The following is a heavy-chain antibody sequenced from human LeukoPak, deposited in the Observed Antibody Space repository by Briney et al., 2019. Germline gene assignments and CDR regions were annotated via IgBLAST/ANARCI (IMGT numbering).Heavy chain of an antibody. D-gene: IGHD2-2*01. CDR1: GGTFSSYA. J-gene: IGHJ4*02. V-gene: IGHV1-69*01. Sequence: SVKVSCKASGGTFSSYAISWVRQAPGQGLEWMGGIIPIFGTANYAQKFQGRVTITADDSTSTAYMELSSLRSEDTAVYYCARGEYCSSTSCPLGYWGQGTLVTVSS. CDR3: ARGEYCSSTSCPLGY. CDR2: IIPIFGTA.